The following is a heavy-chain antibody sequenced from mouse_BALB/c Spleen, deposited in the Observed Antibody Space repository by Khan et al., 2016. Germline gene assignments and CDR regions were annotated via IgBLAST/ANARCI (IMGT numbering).Heavy chain of an antibody. CDR1: GFTFNTYA. CDR2: IRSKSNNYAT. Sequence: EVQLVESGGGLVQPKGSLKLSCAASGFTFNTYAMNWVRQAPGKGLEWVARIRSKSNNYATYYADSVKDRFTISRDDSQSILYLQMNNLKTEDTAMYYCVRPYSHGGFDYWGQGTTLTVSS. J-gene: IGHJ2*01. V-gene: IGHV10-1*02. CDR3: VRPYSHGGFDY. D-gene: IGHD2-10*01.